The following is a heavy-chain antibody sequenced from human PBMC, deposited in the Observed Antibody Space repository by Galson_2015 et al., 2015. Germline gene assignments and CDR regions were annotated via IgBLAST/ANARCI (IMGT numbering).Heavy chain of an antibody. CDR2: INTNSGDA. CDR1: GYTFPSHG. D-gene: IGHD2-15*01. V-gene: IGHV1-18*04. J-gene: IGHJ4*02. CDR3: ARDLGCSDGICFPGAY. Sequence: SVKVSCKASGYTFPSHGISWVRQAPGQGLEWMGWINTNSGDANFVRKFQGRVTLTRDTSTRTAYMEIRSLAPDDTAVYFCARDLGCSDGICFPGAYWRQGTPSPSPQ.